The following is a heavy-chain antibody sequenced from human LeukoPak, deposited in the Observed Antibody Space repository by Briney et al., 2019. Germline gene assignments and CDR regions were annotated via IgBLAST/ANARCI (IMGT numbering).Heavy chain of an antibody. J-gene: IGHJ4*02. CDR2: IYSGGST. CDR3: ARRTGSTSLDY. Sequence: GGSLRLSCAASGFTVSSNYMSWVRQAPGKGLEWVSVIYSGGSTYYADSVKGRFTISRDNSNNTLYLQMNSLRAEDTAVYYCARRTGSTSLDYWGQGTLVTVSS. D-gene: IGHD1-26*01. V-gene: IGHV3-66*04. CDR1: GFTVSSNY.